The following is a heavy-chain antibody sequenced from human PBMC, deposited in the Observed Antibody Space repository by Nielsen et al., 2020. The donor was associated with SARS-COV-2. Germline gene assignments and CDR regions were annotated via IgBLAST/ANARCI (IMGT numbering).Heavy chain of an antibody. CDR1: GFTFSSYW. CDR3: AKDIGDTEYYFDY. V-gene: IGHV3-9*01. Sequence: SLKISCAASGFTFSSYWMSWVRQAPGKGLEWVSGISWNSGSIGYADSVKGRFTISRDNAKNSLYLQMNSLRAEDTALYYCAKDIGDTEYYFDYWGQGTLVTVSS. CDR2: ISWNSGSI. D-gene: IGHD5-18*01. J-gene: IGHJ4*02.